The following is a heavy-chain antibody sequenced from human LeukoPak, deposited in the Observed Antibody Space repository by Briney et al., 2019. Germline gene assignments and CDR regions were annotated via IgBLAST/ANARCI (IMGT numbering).Heavy chain of an antibody. CDR1: GYTLTELS. CDR3: ASHYGSGSYYFPY. CDR2: FDPEDGET. V-gene: IGHV1-24*01. J-gene: IGHJ4*02. D-gene: IGHD3-10*01. Sequence: GASVKVSCKVSGYTLTELSMHLVRQAPGKGLEWMGGFDPEDGETIYAQKFQGRVTMTEDTSTDTAYMELSSLRSEDTAVYYCASHYGSGSYYFPYWGQGTLVTVSS.